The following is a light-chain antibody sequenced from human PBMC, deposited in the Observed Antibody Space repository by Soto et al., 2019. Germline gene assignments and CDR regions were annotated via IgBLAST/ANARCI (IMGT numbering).Light chain of an antibody. CDR1: QTVSSNY. V-gene: IGKV3-20*01. CDR3: QQYTGPTTT. Sequence: EIIFTQSPDTLSLSPGERATLSCRASQTVSSNYLAWCQQRLGQAPRLLIYGASTRAAGIPDRCSGSGAGTDFTLTITRLEPEDSEVYFCQQYTGPTTTFGQGTRLEIK. J-gene: IGKJ5*01. CDR2: GAS.